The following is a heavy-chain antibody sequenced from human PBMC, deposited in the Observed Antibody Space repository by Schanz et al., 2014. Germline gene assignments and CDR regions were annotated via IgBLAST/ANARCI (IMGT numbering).Heavy chain of an antibody. CDR3: ARQGTTRFQYYMDV. D-gene: IGHD1-1*01. CDR1: GFTFINYA. J-gene: IGHJ6*03. V-gene: IGHV4-59*08. Sequence: VQLVESGGGLVQPGGSLRLSCTASGFTFINYAMNWVRQAPGKGLEWIGSIYYNGGTPLYTPSLKSRATISADTSKNHFSLKLTSVAAADTAVYYCARQGTTRFQYYMDVWGEGTSVFVS. CDR2: IYYNGGTP.